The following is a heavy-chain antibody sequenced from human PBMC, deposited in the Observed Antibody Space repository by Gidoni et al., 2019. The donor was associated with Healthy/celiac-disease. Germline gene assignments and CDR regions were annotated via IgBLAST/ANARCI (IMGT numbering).Heavy chain of an antibody. CDR1: GFPFSSYA. V-gene: IGHV3-23*01. CDR2: ISGSGGST. Sequence: EVQLLESGGGLVQPGGYLRLSCAAPGFPFSSYAMSWVRQAPGKGLAWVSAISGSGGSTYYADSVKGRFTISRDNSKNTLYLQMNSLRAEDTAVYYCAEPMVRGVIMDYWGQGTLVTVSS. D-gene: IGHD3-10*01. J-gene: IGHJ4*02. CDR3: AEPMVRGVIMDY.